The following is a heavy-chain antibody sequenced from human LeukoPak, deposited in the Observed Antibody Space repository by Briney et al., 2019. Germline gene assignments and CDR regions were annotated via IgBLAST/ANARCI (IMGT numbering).Heavy chain of an antibody. Sequence: GGSLRLSCAASGFTFSSYWMSWVRQAPGKGLEWVANIKQDGSEKYYVDSVKGRFTISRDNSKNTLYLQMNSLRAEDTAVYYCAKSHSSGWYYFDYWGQGTLVTVSS. D-gene: IGHD6-19*01. CDR2: IKQDGSEK. V-gene: IGHV3-7*01. CDR3: AKSHSSGWYYFDY. CDR1: GFTFSSYW. J-gene: IGHJ4*02.